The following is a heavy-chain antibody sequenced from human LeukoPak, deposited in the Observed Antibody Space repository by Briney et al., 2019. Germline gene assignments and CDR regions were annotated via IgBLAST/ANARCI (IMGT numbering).Heavy chain of an antibody. Sequence: GGSLRLSCAASGFTFGDTWMNWVRKVPGQGLEWVANIKQDGSEKFYVASVKGRFTVSRDSAKNSLYLQMNSLRPEDTALYYCVKDMNPGGADVWGQGTTVTVSS. CDR2: IKQDGSEK. CDR1: GFTFGDTW. J-gene: IGHJ6*02. CDR3: VKDMNPGGADV. D-gene: IGHD3-10*01. V-gene: IGHV3-7*03.